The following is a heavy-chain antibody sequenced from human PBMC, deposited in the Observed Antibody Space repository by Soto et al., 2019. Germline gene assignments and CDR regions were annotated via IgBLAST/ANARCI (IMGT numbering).Heavy chain of an antibody. D-gene: IGHD5-12*01. J-gene: IGHJ4*02. CDR2: IIPIFGTA. Sequence: ASVKVSCKASGGTFSSYAISWVRQTPGQGLEWMGGIIPIFGTANYAQKSQGRVTITADESTSTAYMELSSLRSEDTAVYYCARGAGYNPIDYWGQGTLVTVSS. CDR1: GGTFSSYA. CDR3: ARGAGYNPIDY. V-gene: IGHV1-69*13.